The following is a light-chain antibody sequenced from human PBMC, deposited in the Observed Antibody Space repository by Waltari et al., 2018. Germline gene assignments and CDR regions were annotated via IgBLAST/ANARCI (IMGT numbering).Light chain of an antibody. J-gene: IGKJ1*01. CDR3: QQYVESPAT. CDR2: HAS. CDR1: QSVRIS. V-gene: IGKV3-20*01. Sequence: EIVLTQTPVTVSLSPGDRATFSCWASQSVRISLGWYLQKPGQAPRLLIYHASSSATGVPNRFGGKGSGSGFRLSISRLGPEDFAMYSCQQYVESPATFDRGTKVEIK.